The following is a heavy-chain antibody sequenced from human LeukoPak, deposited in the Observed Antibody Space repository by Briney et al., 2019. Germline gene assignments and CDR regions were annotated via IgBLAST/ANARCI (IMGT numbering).Heavy chain of an antibody. J-gene: IGHJ6*04. CDR3: ARTGHPKIAVAGTAYYYGMDV. D-gene: IGHD6-19*01. CDR1: GFTFSSYE. Sequence: GGSLRLSCAASGFTFSSYEMNWVRQARGKGREWVSYISSSGSSIYYADSVKGRFTISRDNAKNSLYLQMNSLRAEDTAVYYCARTGHPKIAVAGTAYYYGMDVWGKGTTVTVSS. CDR2: ISSSGSSI. V-gene: IGHV3-48*03.